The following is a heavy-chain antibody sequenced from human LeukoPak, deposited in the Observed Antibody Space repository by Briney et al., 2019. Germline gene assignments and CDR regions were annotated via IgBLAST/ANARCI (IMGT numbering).Heavy chain of an antibody. D-gene: IGHD1-26*01. Sequence: PGGSLRLSCAASGFTFSSNYMSWVRQPPGKGLEWVSVIYSGGSTYYADSVNGRFTISRDNSKNTLYLQMNSLRAEDTAVYYCARARDSGSYPDAFDIWGQGTMVTVSS. CDR2: IYSGGST. V-gene: IGHV3-53*01. J-gene: IGHJ3*02. CDR1: GFTFSSNY. CDR3: ARARDSGSYPDAFDI.